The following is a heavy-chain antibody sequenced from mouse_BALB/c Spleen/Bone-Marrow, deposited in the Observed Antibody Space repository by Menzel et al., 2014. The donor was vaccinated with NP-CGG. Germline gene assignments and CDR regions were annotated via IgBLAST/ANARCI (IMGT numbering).Heavy chain of an antibody. Sequence: VQLQQSGTVLARPGAAVKMSCKASGYTFXNYWMHWIKQRPGQGLEWIGTIHPGNSDTTYNQKFKGKAKLTAVTSTSTADMELSSLTNEDSAVYYCTTLARNNFDYWGQGTTLTVSS. CDR3: TTLARNNFDY. CDR1: GYTFXNYW. J-gene: IGHJ2*01. CDR2: IHPGNSDT. D-gene: IGHD3-1*01. V-gene: IGHV1-5*01.